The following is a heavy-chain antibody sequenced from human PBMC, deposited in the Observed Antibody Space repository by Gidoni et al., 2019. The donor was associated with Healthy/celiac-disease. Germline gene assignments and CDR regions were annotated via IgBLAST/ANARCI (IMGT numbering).Heavy chain of an antibody. CDR1: GFPFSSYS. J-gene: IGHJ5*02. Sequence: EVQLVESGGGLVKPGGSLRLSCAASGFPFSSYSMNWVRQAPGKGREWVSSISSSSSYIYYADSVKGRFTISRDNAKNSLYLQMNSLRAEDTAVYYCARHPQWEQHAWGQGTLVTVSS. CDR2: ISSSSSYI. CDR3: ARHPQWEQHA. D-gene: IGHD1-26*01. V-gene: IGHV3-21*01.